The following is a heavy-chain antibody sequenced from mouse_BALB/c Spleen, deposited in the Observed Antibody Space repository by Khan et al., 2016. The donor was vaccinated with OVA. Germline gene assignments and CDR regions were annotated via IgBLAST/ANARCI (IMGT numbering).Heavy chain of an antibody. CDR2: IWGGGGT. CDR1: GFSLSRYN. J-gene: IGHJ4*01. Sequence: VQLQESGPGLVAPSQSLSITCTVSGFSLSRYNIHWVRQPPGKGLEWLGMIWGGGGTDYSSTLKSRLSISKDNSKSQVFLKMNSRQTDETDMYYCARAYYRYDGYYAMDYWSQGTLVTVSS. CDR3: ARAYYRYDGYYAMDY. D-gene: IGHD2-14*01. V-gene: IGHV2-6-4*01.